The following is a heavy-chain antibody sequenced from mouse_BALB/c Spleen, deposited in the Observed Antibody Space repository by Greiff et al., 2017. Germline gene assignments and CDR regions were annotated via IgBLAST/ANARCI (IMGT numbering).Heavy chain of an antibody. V-gene: IGHV5-17*02. CDR2: ISSGSSTI. CDR3: ARPYGNYFDY. J-gene: IGHJ2*01. D-gene: IGHD2-1*01. CDR1: GFTFSSFG. Sequence: LVESGGGLVQPGGSRKLSCAASGFTFSSFGMHWVRQAPEKGLEWVAYISSGSSTIYYADTVKGRFTISRDNPKNTLFLQMTSLRSEDTAMYYCARPYGNYFDYWGQGTTLTVSS.